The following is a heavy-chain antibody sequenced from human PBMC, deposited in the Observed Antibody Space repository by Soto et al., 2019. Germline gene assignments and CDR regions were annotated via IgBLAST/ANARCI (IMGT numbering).Heavy chain of an antibody. Sequence: PGGSLRLSYAASGFTFSSYSMNWVRRAPGKGLEWVSSISSSSSYVYYADSVKGRFTISRDNAKNSLYLQMNSLTAEDTAVYYCARDRHETTALAPYNWFESWGQGTLVTVSS. CDR2: ISSSSSYV. J-gene: IGHJ5*01. CDR3: ARDRHETTALAPYNWFES. V-gene: IGHV3-21*01. CDR1: GFTFSSYS. D-gene: IGHD1-1*01.